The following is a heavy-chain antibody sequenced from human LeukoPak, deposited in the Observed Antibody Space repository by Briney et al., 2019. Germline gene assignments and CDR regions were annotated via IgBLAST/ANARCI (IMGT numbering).Heavy chain of an antibody. Sequence: SETLSLTCTVSGGAISSYHWSWIRQPPGKGLEWIAYIHYSGNTNYSPSLKSRVTISVDTSKNQFSLRLTSVTAADTAVYYCARSGTVTNFDYWGQGTLVSVSS. V-gene: IGHV4-59*01. CDR1: GGAISSYH. CDR3: ARSGTVTNFDY. J-gene: IGHJ4*02. CDR2: IHYSGNT. D-gene: IGHD4-17*01.